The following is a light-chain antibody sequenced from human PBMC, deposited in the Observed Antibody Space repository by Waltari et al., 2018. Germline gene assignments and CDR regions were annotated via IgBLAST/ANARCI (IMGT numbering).Light chain of an antibody. CDR1: QSVGKY. J-gene: IGKJ1*01. CDR3: QKYVNLPAT. Sequence: IVLTQSPGTLPLSPGERASLFCRASQSVGKYLAWYQQKPGQAPRLVMYDASTRATGIPDRFSGSGSGTDFSLTISRLEPEDFAVYYCQKYVNLPATFGQGTRVEIK. CDR2: DAS. V-gene: IGKV3-20*01.